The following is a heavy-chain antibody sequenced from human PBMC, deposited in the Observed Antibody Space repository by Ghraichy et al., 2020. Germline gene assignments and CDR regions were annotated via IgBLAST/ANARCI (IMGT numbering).Heavy chain of an antibody. CDR1: GFTFRVYA. CDR3: AKGGVGATRRDFDY. Sequence: GESLNISCAASGFTFRVYAMSWVRQAPGKGLEWVSSIDSGGATTHYADSVRGRFTISRDNSKNTLYLQLNSLRAEDTAVYYCAKGGVGATRRDFDYGGQGTLVTVSS. CDR2: IDSGGATT. J-gene: IGHJ4*02. V-gene: IGHV3-23*01. D-gene: IGHD1-26*01.